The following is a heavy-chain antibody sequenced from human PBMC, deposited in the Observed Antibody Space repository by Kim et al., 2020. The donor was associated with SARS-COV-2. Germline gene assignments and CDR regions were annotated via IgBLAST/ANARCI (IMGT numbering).Heavy chain of an antibody. Sequence: SETLSLTCTVSGGSISSSSYYWGWIRQPPGKGLEWIGSIYYSGSTYYNPSLKSRVTISVDTSKNQFSLKLSSVTAADTAVYYCAGEAAAGKYYYYYDMDVWGRGTTVTVSS. V-gene: IGHV4-39*01. J-gene: IGHJ6*02. D-gene: IGHD6-13*01. CDR2: IYYSGST. CDR3: AGEAAAGKYYYYYDMDV. CDR1: GGSISSSSYY.